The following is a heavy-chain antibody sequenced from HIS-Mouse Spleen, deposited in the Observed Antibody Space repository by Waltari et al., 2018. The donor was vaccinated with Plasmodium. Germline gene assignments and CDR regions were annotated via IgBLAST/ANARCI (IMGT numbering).Heavy chain of an antibody. CDR1: GGSISSSSYT. D-gene: IGHD1-7*01. V-gene: IGHV4-39*07. CDR3: ARDRITGTSYFDY. J-gene: IGHJ4*02. CDR2: IYYSGST. Sequence: QLQLQESGPGLVKPSEPLSLTCPVAGGSISSSSYTWGWLRQPPGKGLAWIGSIYYSGSTYYNPSLKSRVTISVDTSKNQFSLKLSSVTAADTAVYYCARDRITGTSYFDYWGQGTLVTVSS.